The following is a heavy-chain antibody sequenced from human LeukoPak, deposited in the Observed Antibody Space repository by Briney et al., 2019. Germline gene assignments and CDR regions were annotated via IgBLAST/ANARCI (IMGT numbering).Heavy chain of an antibody. CDR3: ARLRYGGNSDY. J-gene: IGHJ4*02. CDR2: IYNTGSA. D-gene: IGHD4-23*01. Sequence: SETLSLTCIVSGASIRSDYWTWIRQPPAKGLERIGSIYNTGSANCNPSLKSRVTISIDASNNQFSLRLSSVTAADTAVYYCARLRYGGNSDYWGQGTLVTVFS. CDR1: GASIRSDY. V-gene: IGHV4-59*08.